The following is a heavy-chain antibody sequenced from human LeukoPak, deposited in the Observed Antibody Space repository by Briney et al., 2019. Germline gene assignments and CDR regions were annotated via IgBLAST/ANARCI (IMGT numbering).Heavy chain of an antibody. Sequence: TGGSLRLSCAASGFTVSSYGMSWVRQAPGKGPEWVSLVYSDGVTRYADSVQGRFTISRENSKNTVYLQMNNLRVEDTAVYHCVRDRAEGRAWVEFDPWGQGILVAVSS. J-gene: IGHJ5*02. CDR1: GFTVSSYG. V-gene: IGHV3-66*02. CDR3: VRDRAEGRAWVEFDP. CDR2: VYSDGVT.